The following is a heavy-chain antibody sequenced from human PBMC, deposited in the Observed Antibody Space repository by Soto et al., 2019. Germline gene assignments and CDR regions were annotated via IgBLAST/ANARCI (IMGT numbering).Heavy chain of an antibody. CDR2: INPNTGGT. Sequence: ASVKVSCKASGFSLTGYYFHWIRAAPGQGLEWLGRINPNTGGTTYAQKFQGRVTLTWDTSINTAYMELSSLRPDDTAMYYCARSGIVVVITYFDYWGQGTLVTVSS. J-gene: IGHJ4*02. D-gene: IGHD3-22*01. CDR3: ARSGIVVVITYFDY. CDR1: GFSLTGYY. V-gene: IGHV1-2*06.